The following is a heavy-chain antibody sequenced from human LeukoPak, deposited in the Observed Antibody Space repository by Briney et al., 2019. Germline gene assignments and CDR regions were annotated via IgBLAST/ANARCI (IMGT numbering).Heavy chain of an antibody. CDR3: ARSGYLYYFDY. V-gene: IGHV3-30-3*01. CDR2: ISYDGSNK. J-gene: IGHJ4*02. Sequence: GGSLRLSCAASGFTFSSYAMHWVRQAPGKGLEWVAVISYDGSNKYYADSVKGRFTISRDNSKNTLYPQMNSLRAEDTAVYYCARSGYLYYFDYWGQGTLVTVSS. D-gene: IGHD3-9*01. CDR1: GFTFSSYA.